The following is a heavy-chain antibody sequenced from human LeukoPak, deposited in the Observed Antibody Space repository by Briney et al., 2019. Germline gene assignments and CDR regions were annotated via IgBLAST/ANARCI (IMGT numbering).Heavy chain of an antibody. CDR2: IHHSGST. CDR3: ARGVYPGYFDY. J-gene: IGHJ4*02. V-gene: IGHV4-38-2*02. CDR1: GYSISSGYY. D-gene: IGHD2/OR15-2a*01. Sequence: SETLSLTCTVSGYSISSGYYWGWIRQPPGKGLEWIGSIHHSGSTYYNPSLKSRVTISVDTSKNQFSLKLSSVTAADTAVYYCARGVYPGYFDYWGQGTLVTVSS.